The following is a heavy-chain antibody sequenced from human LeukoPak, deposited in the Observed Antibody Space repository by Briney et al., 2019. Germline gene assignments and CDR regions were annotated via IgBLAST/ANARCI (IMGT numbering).Heavy chain of an antibody. D-gene: IGHD2/OR15-2a*01. J-gene: IGHJ4*02. CDR1: GFTFSNYE. V-gene: IGHV3-48*03. CDR2: ISSSGNTI. Sequence: PGGSLGLSCAASGFTFSNYEMNWVRQAPGKGLEWVSYISSSGNTIYYADSVKGRFTISRANAKNSLYLQMNSLSAKDTAVYYCARGVSYYFDYWGQGTLVTVSS. CDR3: ARGVSYYFDY.